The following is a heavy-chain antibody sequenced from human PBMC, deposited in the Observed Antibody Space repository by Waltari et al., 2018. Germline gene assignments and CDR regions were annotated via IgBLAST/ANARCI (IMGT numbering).Heavy chain of an antibody. J-gene: IGHJ4*02. CDR3: ARALGIAVAGPKYYFDY. D-gene: IGHD6-19*01. CDR1: GGTFSSYA. CDR2: IVPIFGTA. Sequence: QVQLVQSGAEVKKPGSSVKVSCKDSGGTFSSYAISWVRQAPGQGLEWMGGIVPIFGTANYAQKVQGRVTITADKSTSTAYMELSSLRSEDTAVYYCARALGIAVAGPKYYFDYWGQGTLVTVSS. V-gene: IGHV1-69*14.